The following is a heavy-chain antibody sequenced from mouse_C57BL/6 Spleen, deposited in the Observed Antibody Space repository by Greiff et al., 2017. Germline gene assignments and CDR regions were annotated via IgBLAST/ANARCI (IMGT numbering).Heavy chain of an antibody. CDR1: GYAFTNYL. Sequence: QVQLQQSGAELVRPGTSVKVSCKASGYAFTNYLIEWVKQRPGQGLEWIGVINPGSGGTNYNEKFKGKATLTADKSSSTAYMQLSSLTSEDSAVYFCARGGTAQAPYAMDYWGQGTSVTVSS. D-gene: IGHD3-2*02. CDR2: INPGSGGT. J-gene: IGHJ4*01. CDR3: ARGGTAQAPYAMDY. V-gene: IGHV1-54*01.